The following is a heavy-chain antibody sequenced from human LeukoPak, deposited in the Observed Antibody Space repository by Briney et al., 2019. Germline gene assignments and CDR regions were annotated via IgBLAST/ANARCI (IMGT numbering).Heavy chain of an antibody. CDR2: MNPNSGNT. Sequence: GASVKVPCRASGYTFTSYDIKWVRQATGQGLEWMGRMNPNSGNTDYAQKFQGRVTMTRNTSISTAYMELSSLTSEDTAMYYCARGPSITMVRGGQWYYYMDVWGKGTTVTISS. V-gene: IGHV1-8*01. D-gene: IGHD3-10*01. J-gene: IGHJ6*03. CDR3: ARGPSITMVRGGQWYYYMDV. CDR1: GYTFTSYD.